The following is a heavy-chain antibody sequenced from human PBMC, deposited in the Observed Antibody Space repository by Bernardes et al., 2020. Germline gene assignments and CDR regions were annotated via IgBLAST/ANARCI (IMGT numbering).Heavy chain of an antibody. Sequence: SGPTLVKPTQTLTLTCPFSGFSLSTSGMRVSWIRQPPGKALEWLARIDWDDDKFYSTSLKTRLTISKDTSKNQVVLTMTNMDPVDTATYYCARDIAAAGYYYYYGMDVWGKGTTVTVSS. J-gene: IGHJ6*04. V-gene: IGHV2-70*04. CDR3: ARDIAAAGYYYYYGMDV. CDR2: IDWDDDK. D-gene: IGHD6-13*01. CDR1: GFSLSTSGMR.